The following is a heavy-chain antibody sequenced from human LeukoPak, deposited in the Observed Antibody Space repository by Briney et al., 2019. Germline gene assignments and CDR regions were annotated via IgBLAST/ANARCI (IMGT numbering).Heavy chain of an antibody. CDR2: ISSRGSYI. Sequence: PGGSLRLSCAASGFTFSSYSMNWVRQAPGKGLEWVSSISSRGSYIYYADSVKGRFTISRDNAENSLYLQMNSLRAEDTAVYYCAGVDYGSGSYGYYYYYYMDVWGKETTVTISS. D-gene: IGHD3-10*01. CDR3: AGVDYGSGSYGYYYYYYMDV. CDR1: GFTFSSYS. V-gene: IGHV3-21*01. J-gene: IGHJ6*03.